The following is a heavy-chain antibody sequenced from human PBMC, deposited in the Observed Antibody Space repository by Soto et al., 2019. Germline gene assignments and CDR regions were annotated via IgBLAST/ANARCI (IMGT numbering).Heavy chain of an antibody. D-gene: IGHD6-6*01. Sequence: SETLSLTCTVSGGSISSSSYYWGWIRQPPGKGLEWIGSIYYSGSTYYNPSLKSRVTISVDTSKNQFSLKLSSVTAADTAVYYCARQGRGSCIAARLSWYYYDGMDVWGQGTTVT. CDR1: GGSISSSSYY. CDR3: ARQGRGSCIAARLSWYYYDGMDV. CDR2: IYYSGST. V-gene: IGHV4-39*01. J-gene: IGHJ6*02.